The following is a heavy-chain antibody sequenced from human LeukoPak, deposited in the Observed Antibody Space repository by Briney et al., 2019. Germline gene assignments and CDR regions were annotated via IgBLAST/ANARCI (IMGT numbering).Heavy chain of an antibody. CDR1: GFTFSSYE. J-gene: IGHJ4*02. D-gene: IGHD1-14*01. Sequence: GGSLRLSCTASGFTFSSYEMSWVRQAPGKGLEWVSYISSTGNTIYYADSVKGRFTISRDNAKNSLYLQVNSLRAEDTAVYYCAKGTRQYSYYYFDYWGQGTLVTVSS. CDR3: AKGTRQYSYYYFDY. V-gene: IGHV3-48*03. CDR2: ISSTGNTI.